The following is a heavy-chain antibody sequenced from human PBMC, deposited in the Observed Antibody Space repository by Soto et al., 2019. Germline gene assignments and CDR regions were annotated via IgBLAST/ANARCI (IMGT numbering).Heavy chain of an antibody. J-gene: IGHJ6*02. CDR1: GYNFTSYY. Sequence: GASVKVSCKGAGYNFTSYYIHWVRQAPGQGLEWMGIINPSGGSTSYAQKFQGRVTMTRDTSTSTVYMELSSLRSEDTAEYYCARDRHGMDVWGQGTTVTVSS. V-gene: IGHV1-46*01. CDR2: INPSGGST. CDR3: ARDRHGMDV.